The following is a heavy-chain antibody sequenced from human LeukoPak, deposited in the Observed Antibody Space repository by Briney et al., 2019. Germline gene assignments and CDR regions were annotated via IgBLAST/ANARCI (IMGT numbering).Heavy chain of an antibody. Sequence: GESLKISCQGSGYNFPIYWIGWVRQMPGQGLEWMGIIYPDDSNTIYGPSFQGQVTISADKSINTAYLQWSSLKASDTAMYYCARSGRGDYDFWSGPLPDWFDPWGQGTLVTVSS. D-gene: IGHD3-3*01. J-gene: IGHJ5*02. V-gene: IGHV5-51*01. CDR1: GYNFPIYW. CDR2: IYPDDSNT. CDR3: ARSGRGDYDFWSGPLPDWFDP.